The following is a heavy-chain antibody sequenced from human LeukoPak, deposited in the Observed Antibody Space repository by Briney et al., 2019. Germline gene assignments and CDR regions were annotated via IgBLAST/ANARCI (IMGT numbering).Heavy chain of an antibody. CDR1: GFTFDDYA. CDR2: ISWDGGST. V-gene: IGHV3-43D*03. J-gene: IGHJ4*02. D-gene: IGHD4-17*01. CDR3: AKDMMGDYVGFVDY. Sequence: GGSLRLSCAASGFTFDDYAMHWVRQAPGKGLEWVSLISWDGGSTYYADSVKGRFTISRDNSKNSLYLQMNSLRAEDTALYYCAKDMMGDYVGFVDYWGQGTLVTVSS.